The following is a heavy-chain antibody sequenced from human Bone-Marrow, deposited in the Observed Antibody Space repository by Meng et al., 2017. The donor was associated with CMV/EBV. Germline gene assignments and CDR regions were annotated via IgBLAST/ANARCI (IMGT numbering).Heavy chain of an antibody. D-gene: IGHD6-13*01. CDR3: ARVAAAGRGMDV. CDR2: ISWNSGSI. V-gene: IGHV3-9*01. CDR1: GFTFDDYA. Sequence: SLKISCAASGFTFDDYAMHWVRQAPGKGLEWVSGISWNSGSIGYADSVKGRFTISRDNAKNSLYLQMNSLSAEDTAVYYCARVAAAGRGMDVWGQGTTVTVSS. J-gene: IGHJ6*02.